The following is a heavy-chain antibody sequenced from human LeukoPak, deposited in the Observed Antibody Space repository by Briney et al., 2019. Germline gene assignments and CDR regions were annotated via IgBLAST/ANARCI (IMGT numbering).Heavy chain of an antibody. CDR3: VRKYDSAYVP. J-gene: IGHJ5*02. CDR1: GYTFTDYY. Sequence: ASVKVSCKASGYTFTDYYLHWVRQAPGQGLDWMGRIIPNSGGTDYAQKFQGRITMTSDTSIYTVYMELRSLRSDDTAVYYCVRKYDSAYVPWGQGTLVIVSS. D-gene: IGHD5-12*01. CDR2: IIPNSGGT. V-gene: IGHV1-2*06.